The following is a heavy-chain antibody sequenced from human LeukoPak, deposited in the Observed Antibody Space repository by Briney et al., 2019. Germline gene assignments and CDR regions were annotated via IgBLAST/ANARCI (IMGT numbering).Heavy chain of an antibody. Sequence: SETLSLTCSVSGDSISSYYWSWIRQPPGKGLEWIGYIYYSGSTNYNPSLKNRVTISVDTSKNQFSLKLSSVTAADTAVYYCAGTPNWFDPWGQGTLVTVSS. D-gene: IGHD2-15*01. V-gene: IGHV4-59*01. CDR1: GDSISSYY. CDR2: IYYSGST. CDR3: AGTPNWFDP. J-gene: IGHJ5*02.